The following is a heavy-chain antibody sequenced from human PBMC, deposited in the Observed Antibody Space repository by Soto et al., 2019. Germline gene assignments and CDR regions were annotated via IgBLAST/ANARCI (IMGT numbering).Heavy chain of an antibody. Sequence: PGGSLRLSCAASGFSFSSYWTSWVRQAPGKGPEWVANINPDGSVTYYVDSVKGRFTISRDNAKNSLYLEMNTLRADDTAVYYRASERYWGQGTLVTVSS. CDR2: INPDGSVT. J-gene: IGHJ4*02. V-gene: IGHV3-7*01. CDR1: GFSFSSYW. CDR3: ASERY.